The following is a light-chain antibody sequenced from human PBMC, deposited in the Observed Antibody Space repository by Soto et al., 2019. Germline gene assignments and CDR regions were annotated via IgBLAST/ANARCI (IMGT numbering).Light chain of an antibody. CDR1: KLGDKY. Sequence: SSDLTQPPSVSVSPGQAASITCSGDKLGDKYACWYQQKPGQSPVLVIYQDSKRPSGIPEQFSGSNSGNTATLTISGTQAMDEADYYCQAWASRTAVLGTGTKVTVL. J-gene: IGLJ1*01. V-gene: IGLV3-1*01. CDR2: QDS. CDR3: QAWASRTAV.